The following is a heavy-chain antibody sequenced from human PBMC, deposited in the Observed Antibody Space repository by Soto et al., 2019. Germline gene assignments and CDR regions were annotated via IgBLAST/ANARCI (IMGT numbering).Heavy chain of an antibody. CDR3: AKGGATHGLLTHDY. Sequence: EVHLLESGGDLVQPGGSLRVSCVASGFTFSNYAMSWVRQAPGKGLEWITTITGSSTGTYYTDSVKGRFAISRDNSKNTLFLQMNSLTAEDTAVYYCAKGGATHGLLTHDYWGQGTLVTVSS. V-gene: IGHV3-23*01. D-gene: IGHD3-9*01. CDR2: ITGSSTGT. CDR1: GFTFSNYA. J-gene: IGHJ4*02.